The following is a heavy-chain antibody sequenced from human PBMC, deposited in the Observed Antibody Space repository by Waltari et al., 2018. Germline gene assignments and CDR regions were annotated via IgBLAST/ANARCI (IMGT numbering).Heavy chain of an antibody. CDR2: IKKDGRDK. V-gene: IGHV3-7*01. CDR3: VRDLYDYVWGTYRYSPYFDC. CDR1: GFPFSRYW. Sequence: EVQLAESGGGLVQSGGSLRLSCAASGFPFSRYWMSWVRQAPGKGLGRVANIKKDGRDKYDEDSVKGRFTISRDNAKNSLYLQMDSLRAEDTGVYYCVRDLYDYVWGTYRYSPYFDCWGQGVLVTVSS. D-gene: IGHD3-16*02. J-gene: IGHJ4*02.